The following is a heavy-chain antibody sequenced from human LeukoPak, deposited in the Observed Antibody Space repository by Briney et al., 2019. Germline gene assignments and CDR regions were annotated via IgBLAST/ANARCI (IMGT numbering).Heavy chain of an antibody. CDR3: ARRRIAAPVFDP. CDR1: GYTFAGYS. Sequence: VKASCKASGYTFAGYSLHWVRQAPGQGLEWMGWINPNSGGTNYAQKFQGRVNMTRDTSINTAYMELSRLRSDDTAVYYCARRRIAAPVFDPWGQGTLVTVSS. J-gene: IGHJ5*02. V-gene: IGHV1-2*02. D-gene: IGHD6-13*01. CDR2: INPNSGGT.